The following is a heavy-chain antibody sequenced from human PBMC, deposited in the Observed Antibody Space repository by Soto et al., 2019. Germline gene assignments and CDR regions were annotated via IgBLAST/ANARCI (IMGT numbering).Heavy chain of an antibody. Sequence: SVKVSCKASGGTFSSYAISWVRQAPGQGLEWMGGIIPIFGTANYAQKFQGRVTITADESTSTAYMELSSLRSEDTAVYYCARVRRVTTMVRGVIIRSDAFDIWGQGSMVTVSS. CDR3: ARVRRVTTMVRGVIIRSDAFDI. V-gene: IGHV1-69*13. CDR2: IIPIFGTA. J-gene: IGHJ3*02. D-gene: IGHD3-10*01. CDR1: GGTFSSYA.